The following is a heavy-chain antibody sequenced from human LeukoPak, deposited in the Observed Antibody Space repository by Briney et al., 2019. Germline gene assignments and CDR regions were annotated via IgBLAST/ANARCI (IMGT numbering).Heavy chain of an antibody. Sequence: ASVKVSCKASGGTFSSYAISWVRQAPGQGLEWMGGIIPIFGTANYAQKFQGRVTITADKSTSTAYMELSSLRSEDTAVYYCARDHTDSYYYDSKNYYYYMDVWGKGTTVTVSS. CDR3: ARDHTDSYYYDSKNYYYYMDV. CDR1: GGTFSSYA. J-gene: IGHJ6*03. D-gene: IGHD3-22*01. V-gene: IGHV1-69*06. CDR2: IIPIFGTA.